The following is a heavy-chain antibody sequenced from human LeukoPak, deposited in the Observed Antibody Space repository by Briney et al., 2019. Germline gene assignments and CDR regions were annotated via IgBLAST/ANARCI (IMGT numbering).Heavy chain of an antibody. D-gene: IGHD6-19*01. CDR1: GYTFTGYY. Sequence: GASVKVSCKASGYTFTGYYMHWVRQAPGQGLEWMGWINPNSGGTNYAQKFQGRVTMTRDTSISTDYMELSRLRSDDTAVYYCARIKYSLAVAGTGGFDYWGRGTLVTVSS. J-gene: IGHJ4*02. V-gene: IGHV1-2*02. CDR2: INPNSGGT. CDR3: ARIKYSLAVAGTGGFDY.